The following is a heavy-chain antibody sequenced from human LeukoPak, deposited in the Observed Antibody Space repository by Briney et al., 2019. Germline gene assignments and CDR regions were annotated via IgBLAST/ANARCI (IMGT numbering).Heavy chain of an antibody. CDR2: IWSDGTEK. Sequence: GGSLSLSCAASGFTFSHYGMHWVRPAPGKGLEWVAVIWSDGTEKYYGDAVKGRFTISRDNSRNTVYLQMNSLRGEDTAVYYCAKDAQRGFDYSNSLEYWGQGALVTVSS. J-gene: IGHJ4*02. CDR3: AKDAQRGFDYSNSLEY. D-gene: IGHD4-11*01. CDR1: GFTFSHYG. V-gene: IGHV3-33*06.